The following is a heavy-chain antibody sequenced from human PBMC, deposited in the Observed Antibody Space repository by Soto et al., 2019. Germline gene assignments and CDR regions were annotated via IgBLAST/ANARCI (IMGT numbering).Heavy chain of an antibody. Sequence: LRLSCAASGFTFSSYSMNWVRQAPGKGLEWVSSISSSSSYIYYADSVKGRFTISRDNAKNSLYLQMNSLRAEDTAVYYCARDGYNYVGFDYWGQGTLVTVSS. CDR3: ARDGYNYVGFDY. D-gene: IGHD5-12*01. J-gene: IGHJ4*02. CDR1: GFTFSSYS. V-gene: IGHV3-21*01. CDR2: ISSSSSYI.